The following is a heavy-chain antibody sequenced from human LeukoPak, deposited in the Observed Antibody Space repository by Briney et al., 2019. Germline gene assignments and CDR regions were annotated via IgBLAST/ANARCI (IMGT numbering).Heavy chain of an antibody. V-gene: IGHV4-34*01. CDR3: ARPGRHDAFDI. J-gene: IGHJ3*02. CDR2: INHSGST. Sequence: SETLSLTCAVYGGSFSGYYWSWIRQPPGKGLEWIGEINHSGSTNYNPSLKSRVTISVDTSKNQFSLKLSSVTAADTAVYYCARPGRHDAFDIWGHGTMVIVSS. D-gene: IGHD7-27*01. CDR1: GGSFSGYY.